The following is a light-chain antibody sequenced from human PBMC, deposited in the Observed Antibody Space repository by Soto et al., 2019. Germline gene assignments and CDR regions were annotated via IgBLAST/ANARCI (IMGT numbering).Light chain of an antibody. Sequence: EIVMTQSPATLSVSPGERATLSCRASQSVSNNLAWYQQKPGQTPRPLIYGASTRATGIPVRFSGSGSGTEFTLTISSLQSEDFAVYYCQQYNNWPPVTFGQGTKLEIK. CDR2: GAS. CDR1: QSVSNN. J-gene: IGKJ2*01. V-gene: IGKV3-15*01. CDR3: QQYNNWPPVT.